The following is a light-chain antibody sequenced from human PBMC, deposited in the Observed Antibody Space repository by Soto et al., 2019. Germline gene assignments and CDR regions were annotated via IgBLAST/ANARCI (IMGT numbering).Light chain of an antibody. CDR3: SSFTSNYTYV. J-gene: IGLJ1*01. Sequence: QSVLTQPASVSGSPGQSIAISCIGTSSDARIYNHVTWYQQHPGKAPKLMIYEVDSRPSGVSNRFSGSKSGNTASLTISGLQADDEADYFCSSFTSNYTYVFGSGTKVTVL. CDR2: EVD. V-gene: IGLV2-14*01. CDR1: SSDARIYNH.